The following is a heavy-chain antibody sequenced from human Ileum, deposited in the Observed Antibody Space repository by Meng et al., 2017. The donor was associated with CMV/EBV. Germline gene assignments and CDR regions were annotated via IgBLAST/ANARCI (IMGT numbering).Heavy chain of an antibody. Sequence: ASVKVSCKASGYTFTSYYMHWVRQAPGQGLEWMGIINPSGGSTSYAQKFQGRVTMTRDTATSTVYTELSSLRSEDAAVYYCATSVEDVAPTRGSSWSMGEDGMDVWGQGTTVTVSS. V-gene: IGHV1-46*01. D-gene: IGHD6-13*01. J-gene: IGHJ6*02. CDR1: GYTFTSYY. CDR2: INPSGGST. CDR3: ATSVEDVAPTRGSSWSMGEDGMDV.